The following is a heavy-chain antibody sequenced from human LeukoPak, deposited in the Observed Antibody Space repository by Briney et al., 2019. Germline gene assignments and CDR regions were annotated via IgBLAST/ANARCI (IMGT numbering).Heavy chain of an antibody. CDR3: ARANYGGNCFDY. CDR2: IYSGGST. CDR1: GFTVSSNY. J-gene: IGHJ4*02. D-gene: IGHD4-23*01. V-gene: IGHV3-53*01. Sequence: GGSLRLSCAASGFTVSSNYMSWVRQAPGKGLEWVSVIYSGGSTYYADSVKGRFTISRDNSKNTLYLQMNSLRAEDTAVYYCARANYGGNCFDYWGQGTLVTVSS.